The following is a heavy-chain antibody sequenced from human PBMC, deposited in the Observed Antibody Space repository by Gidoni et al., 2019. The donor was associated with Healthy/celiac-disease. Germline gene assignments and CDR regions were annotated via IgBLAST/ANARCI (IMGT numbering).Heavy chain of an antibody. CDR1: GSTFSSYA. Sequence: QVQLVESGGGVVQPGRSLTLSVAASGSTFSSYAMHWVRPAPGKGLEWVAVISYDGSNKYYADSVKGRFTISRDNSKNTLYLQMNSLRAEDTAVYYCARPGSSSWYDAFDIWGQGTMVTVSS. D-gene: IGHD6-13*01. CDR2: ISYDGSNK. CDR3: ARPGSSSWYDAFDI. V-gene: IGHV3-30-3*01. J-gene: IGHJ3*02.